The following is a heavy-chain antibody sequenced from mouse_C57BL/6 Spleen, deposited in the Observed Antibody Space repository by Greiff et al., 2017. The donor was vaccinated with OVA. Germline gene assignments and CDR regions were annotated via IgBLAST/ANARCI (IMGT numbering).Heavy chain of an antibody. V-gene: IGHV5-4*01. CDR3: ARRTVDGYDEYAMDY. CDR1: GFTFSSYA. CDR2: ISDGGSYT. Sequence: EVQGVESGGGLVKPGGSLKLSCAASGFTFSSYAMSWVRQTPEKRLEWVTTISDGGSYTYYPDNVKGRFTITRDNAKNNQYLQMSHLKSEDTAMYYCARRTVDGYDEYAMDYWGQGTSVTVSS. D-gene: IGHD2-2*01. J-gene: IGHJ4*01.